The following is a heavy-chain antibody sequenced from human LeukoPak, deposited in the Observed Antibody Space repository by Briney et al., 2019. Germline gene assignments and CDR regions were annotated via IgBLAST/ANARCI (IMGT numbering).Heavy chain of an antibody. D-gene: IGHD3-10*01. J-gene: IGHJ4*02. V-gene: IGHV1-18*01. CDR3: ARATHVLLWFGELANPFDY. CDR2: ISAYNGNT. CDR1: GYTFTSYG. Sequence: ASVKVSCKASGYTFTSYGISWVRQPPGQGLEWMGWISAYNGNTNYAQKLQGRVTMTTDTSTSTAYMELRSLRSDDTAVYYCARATHVLLWFGELANPFDYWGQGTLVTVSS.